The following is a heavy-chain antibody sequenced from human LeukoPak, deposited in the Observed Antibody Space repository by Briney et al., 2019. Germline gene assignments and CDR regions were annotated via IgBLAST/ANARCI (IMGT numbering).Heavy chain of an antibody. CDR3: AKGVGGSSGWYYFDY. Sequence: GSLRLSCAASGFTFSDYYMSWIRQAPGKGLEWVSTVSISGGSSYSADSVKGRFTISRDNSNKILYLQMHSLRAEDTAVYYCAKGVGGSSGWYYFDYWGQGALVTVSS. CDR1: GFTFSDYY. D-gene: IGHD6-19*01. J-gene: IGHJ4*02. V-gene: IGHV3-23*01. CDR2: VSISGGSS.